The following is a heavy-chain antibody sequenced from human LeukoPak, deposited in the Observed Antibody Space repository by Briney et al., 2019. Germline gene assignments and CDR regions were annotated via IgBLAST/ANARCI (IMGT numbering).Heavy chain of an antibody. CDR3: ARSWIAAAGFDAFDI. Sequence: GASVTVSCKASGYTFTGYYMHWVRQAPGQGLEWMGWINPNSGGTNYAQKFQGRVTMTRDTSISTAYMELSRLRSDDTAVYYCARSWIAAAGFDAFDIWGQGTMVTVSS. CDR2: INPNSGGT. CDR1: GYTFTGYY. V-gene: IGHV1-2*02. J-gene: IGHJ3*02. D-gene: IGHD6-13*01.